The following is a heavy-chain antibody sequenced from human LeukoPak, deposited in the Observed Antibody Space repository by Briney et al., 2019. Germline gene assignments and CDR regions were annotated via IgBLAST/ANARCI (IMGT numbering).Heavy chain of an antibody. CDR3: AGGQGWHFDL. D-gene: IGHD2-15*01. J-gene: IGHJ2*01. CDR1: GICLSSLW. V-gene: IGHV3-7*01. CDR2: IRQDGSDE. Sequence: GGSLRLSCAASGICLSSLWMSWFRQAPGKGLEWVADIRQDGSDEHYVASVKGRFTISRDSTSLFLQMNSLRAEDTAVYYCAGGQGWHFDLWGRGTLITVSS.